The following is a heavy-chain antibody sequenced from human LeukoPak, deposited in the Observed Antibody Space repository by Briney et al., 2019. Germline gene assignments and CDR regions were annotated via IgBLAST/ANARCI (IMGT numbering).Heavy chain of an antibody. CDR2: ISAYNGNT. V-gene: IGHV1-18*01. J-gene: IGHJ5*02. Sequence: ASVKVSCKASGYTFTSYGISWVRQAPGQGLEWMGWISAYNGNTNYAQKLQGRVTMTTDISTSTAYMELRSLRSDDTAVYYCARVKGAQANNWFDPWGQGTLVTVSS. CDR3: ARVKGAQANNWFDP. CDR1: GYTFTSYG.